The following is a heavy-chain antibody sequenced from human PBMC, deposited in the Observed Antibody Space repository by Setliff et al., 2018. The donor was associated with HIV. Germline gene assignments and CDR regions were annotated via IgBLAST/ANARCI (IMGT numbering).Heavy chain of an antibody. J-gene: IGHJ3*02. D-gene: IGHD2-15*01. CDR1: GGSISSYY. Sequence: SETLSLTCTVSGGSISSYYWSWIRQPPGKGLEWIGYIYTSGSTNYNPSLKGRVTISVDTSKNQFSLKLSSVTAADTAVYYCARFPLLHKNAFDIWGQGTMVTVSS. CDR3: ARFPLLHKNAFDI. CDR2: IYTSGST. V-gene: IGHV4-4*09.